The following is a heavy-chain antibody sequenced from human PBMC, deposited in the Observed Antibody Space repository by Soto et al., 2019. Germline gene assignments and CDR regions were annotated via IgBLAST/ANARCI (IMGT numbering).Heavy chain of an antibody. Sequence: SEILSLTCTVSGGSIGANYWSWIRQPPGKGLEWIGYTSYGGNTNYNPSLRSRVTISIDASKNQFSLKLSSMTAADTAVYYCARRHWNDAFLIWGPGTMVTVSS. CDR2: TSYGGNT. V-gene: IGHV4-59*01. J-gene: IGHJ3*02. D-gene: IGHD1-1*01. CDR3: ARRHWNDAFLI. CDR1: GGSIGANY.